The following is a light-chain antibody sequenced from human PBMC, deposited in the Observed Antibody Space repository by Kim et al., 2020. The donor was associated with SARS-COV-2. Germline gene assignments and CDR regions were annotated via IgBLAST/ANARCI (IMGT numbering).Light chain of an antibody. CDR2: DAS. Sequence: SASVGDRVTITCQASQDISNYLNWYQQKPGKAPKLLIYDASNLETGVPSRFSGSGSGTDFTFTISSLQPEDIATYYCQQYDNLQTFGQGTRLEIK. J-gene: IGKJ5*01. CDR3: QQYDNLQT. CDR1: QDISNY. V-gene: IGKV1-33*01.